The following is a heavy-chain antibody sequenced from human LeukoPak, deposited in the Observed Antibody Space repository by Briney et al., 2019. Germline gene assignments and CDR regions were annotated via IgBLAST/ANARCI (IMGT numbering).Heavy chain of an antibody. D-gene: IGHD3-9*01. CDR2: ISYDGSNK. Sequence: GGSLRLSCAASGFTFSSYAMHWVRQAPGKGLEWVAVISYDGSNKYYADSVKGRFTISRDNSKNTLYLQMNSLRAEDTAVYYCARRESGGYFDWSAAFDIWGQGTMVTVSS. J-gene: IGHJ3*02. CDR1: GFTFSSYA. V-gene: IGHV3-30-3*01. CDR3: ARRESGGYFDWSAAFDI.